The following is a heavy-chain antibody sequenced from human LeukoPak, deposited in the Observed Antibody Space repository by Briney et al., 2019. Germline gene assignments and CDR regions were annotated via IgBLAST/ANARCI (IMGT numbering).Heavy chain of an antibody. CDR1: GGSISSGGYY. V-gene: IGHV4-31*03. J-gene: IGHJ4*02. CDR3: ARRPYSSGWHKGPTQFDY. Sequence: SETLSLTCTVSGGSISSGGYYWSWIRQHPGKGLEWIGYIYYSGSTYYNPSLKSRVTISVDTSKNQFSLKLSSVTAADTAVYYCARRPYSSGWHKGPTQFDYWGQGTLVTVSS. CDR2: IYYSGST. D-gene: IGHD6-19*01.